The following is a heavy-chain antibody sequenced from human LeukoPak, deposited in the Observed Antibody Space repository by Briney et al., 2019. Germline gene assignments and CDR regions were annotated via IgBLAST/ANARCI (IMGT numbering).Heavy chain of an antibody. CDR1: GFTFSSYG. CDR3: AAEDYYDSSGYYYPYGY. Sequence: GGSLRLSCAASGFTFSSYGMHWVRQAPGKGLEWVAVIWYDGSNKYYADSVKGRFTISRVNSKNTLYLQMNSLRAEDTAVYYCAAEDYYDSSGYYYPYGYWGQGTLVTVSS. D-gene: IGHD3-22*01. J-gene: IGHJ4*02. V-gene: IGHV3-33*01. CDR2: IWYDGSNK.